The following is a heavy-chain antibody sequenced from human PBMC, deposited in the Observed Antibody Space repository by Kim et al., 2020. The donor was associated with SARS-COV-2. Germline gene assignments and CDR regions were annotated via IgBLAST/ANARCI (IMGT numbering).Heavy chain of an antibody. J-gene: IGHJ5*02. Sequence: ASVKVSCKASGYTFTSYGISWVRQAPGQGLEWMGWISAYNGNTNYAQKLQGRVTMTTDTSTSTAYMELRSLRSDDTAVYYCARGGDYYDSSGSNWFDPWGQGTLVTVSS. CDR2: ISAYNGNT. V-gene: IGHV1-18*01. D-gene: IGHD3-22*01. CDR1: GYTFTSYG. CDR3: ARGGDYYDSSGSNWFDP.